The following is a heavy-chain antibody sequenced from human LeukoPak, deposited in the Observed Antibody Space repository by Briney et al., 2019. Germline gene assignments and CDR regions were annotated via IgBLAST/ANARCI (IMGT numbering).Heavy chain of an antibody. J-gene: IGHJ4*02. Sequence: GGSLRLSCAASGFTFSNAWMTWVRQAPGKGLQWLGRIRSGGAREYAAPAQGRFTISRDDSRNTVYLEMNNLDTDDTAVYFCAVDTPVIDAQIDYWGQGTLVTVSS. CDR2: IRSGGAR. V-gene: IGHV3-15*01. CDR3: AVDTPVIDAQIDY. D-gene: IGHD3-16*02. CDR1: GFTFSNAW.